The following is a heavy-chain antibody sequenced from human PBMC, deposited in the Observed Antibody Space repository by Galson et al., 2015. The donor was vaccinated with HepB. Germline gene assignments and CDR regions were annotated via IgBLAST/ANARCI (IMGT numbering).Heavy chain of an antibody. Sequence: SVKVSCKASGYKLTNYGINWVRQAPGQGLEWMGWISSYNGNTNYAQKFQGRVTMTTDTSTSTAYMEWRSLRSDDTAVYYCARDQMVKTRNWSDPWGQGTLLT. D-gene: IGHD2-21*01. CDR2: ISSYNGNT. CDR3: ARDQMVKTRNWSDP. J-gene: IGHJ5*02. CDR1: GYKLTNYG. V-gene: IGHV1-18*01.